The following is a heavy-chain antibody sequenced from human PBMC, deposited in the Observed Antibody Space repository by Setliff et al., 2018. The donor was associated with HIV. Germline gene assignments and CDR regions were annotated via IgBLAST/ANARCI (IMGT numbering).Heavy chain of an antibody. J-gene: IGHJ4*02. V-gene: IGHV3-30*04. CDR1: GFTFRSYA. CDR2: ISYDGSNK. CDR3: AREGYYDSRYYFDY. D-gene: IGHD3-22*01. Sequence: GESLRLSCAASGFTFRSYAMHWVRQAPGKGLEWVAVISYDGSNKYYADSVKGRFTISRDNSKNTLYLQMNSLRAEDTAVYYCAREGYYDSRYYFDYWGQGTLVTVSS.